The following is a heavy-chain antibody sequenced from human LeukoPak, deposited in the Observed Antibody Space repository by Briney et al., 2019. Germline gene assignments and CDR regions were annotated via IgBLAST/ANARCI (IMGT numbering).Heavy chain of an antibody. CDR3: TRFLYYYDSSTYHDYFDY. Sequence: PGGSLRLSCAASGFTFGSYWMHWVRQAPGKGLVWVSRINSDGRSTNYADSVKGRFTISRDNAKNTLYLQMNSLRAEDTAVYYCTRFLYYYDSSTYHDYFDYWGQGTLVTVSS. D-gene: IGHD3-22*01. CDR1: GFTFGSYW. CDR2: INSDGRST. J-gene: IGHJ4*02. V-gene: IGHV3-74*01.